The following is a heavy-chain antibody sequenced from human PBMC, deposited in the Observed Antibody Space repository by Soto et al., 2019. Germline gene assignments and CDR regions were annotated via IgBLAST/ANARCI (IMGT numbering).Heavy chain of an antibody. V-gene: IGHV4-59*01. CDR1: GGSIISDY. CDR3: ARGSSGWYIVVGI. CDR2: IHYSGST. J-gene: IGHJ3*02. Sequence: SETLSLTCTVSGGSIISDYWRWIRQPPGKGLEWIVHIHYSGSTSYNPSLKSRVTISVDTSKNQLSLKLSSVTAAATAVYYCARGSSGWYIVVGIWGQGTMVTVS. D-gene: IGHD6-19*01.